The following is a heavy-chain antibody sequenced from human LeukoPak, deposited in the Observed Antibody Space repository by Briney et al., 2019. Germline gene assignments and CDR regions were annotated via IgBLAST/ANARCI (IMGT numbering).Heavy chain of an antibody. CDR2: INPNSGGT. V-gene: IGHV1-2*02. J-gene: IGHJ4*02. D-gene: IGHD5-18*01. Sequence: ASVKVSCKASGYTFTGYYMHWVRQAPGQGLEWMGWINPNSGGTNYAQKFQGRVTMTRDTSISTAYMELSRLRSDDTAVYYCARDLSATWIQLWLQSYFDYWGQGTLVTVSS. CDR1: GYTFTGYY. CDR3: ARDLSATWIQLWLQSYFDY.